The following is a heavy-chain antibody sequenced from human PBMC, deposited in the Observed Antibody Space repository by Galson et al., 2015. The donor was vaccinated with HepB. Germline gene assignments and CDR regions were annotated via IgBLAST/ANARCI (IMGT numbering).Heavy chain of an antibody. J-gene: IGHJ4*02. CDR3: AKPLYDNSGWIYYYGD. CDR2: TSDGGADT. V-gene: IGHV3-23*01. CDR1: GFTFSTYA. Sequence: SLRLSCAASGFTFSTYAMSWVRQAPGKGLEWISATSDGGADTAYADSVRGRFTISRDNSKNTLYLQLNSLRVEDTAIYYCAKPLYDNSGWIYYYGDWGQGTLVTVSS. D-gene: IGHD3-22*01.